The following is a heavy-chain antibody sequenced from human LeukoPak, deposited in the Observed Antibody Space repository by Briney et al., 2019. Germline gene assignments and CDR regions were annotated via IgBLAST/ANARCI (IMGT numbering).Heavy chain of an antibody. CDR2: IRYDGSNK. V-gene: IGHV3-30*02. J-gene: IGHJ3*02. Sequence: RGSLRLSCAASGFTFSSYGMHWVRQAPGKGLEWVAFIRYDGSNKYYADSVKGRFTISRDNSKNTLYLQMNSLRAEDTAVYYCAKGGGMIVVVIGAFDIWGQGTMVTVSS. CDR1: GFTFSSYG. CDR3: AKGGGMIVVVIGAFDI. D-gene: IGHD3-22*01.